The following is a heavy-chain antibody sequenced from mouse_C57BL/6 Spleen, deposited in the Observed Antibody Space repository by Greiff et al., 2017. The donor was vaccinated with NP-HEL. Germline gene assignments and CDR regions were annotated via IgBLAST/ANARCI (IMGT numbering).Heavy chain of an antibody. CDR3: ARCGSSPAWFAY. Sequence: EVQLQQSGPELVKPGASVKMSCKASGYTFTDYNMHWVKQSHGKSLEWIGYINPNNGGTSYNQKFKGKATLTVNKSSSTAYMELRSLTSEDSAVYYCARCGSSPAWFAYWGQGTLVTVSA. J-gene: IGHJ3*01. CDR1: GYTFTDYN. D-gene: IGHD1-1*01. CDR2: INPNNGGT. V-gene: IGHV1-22*01.